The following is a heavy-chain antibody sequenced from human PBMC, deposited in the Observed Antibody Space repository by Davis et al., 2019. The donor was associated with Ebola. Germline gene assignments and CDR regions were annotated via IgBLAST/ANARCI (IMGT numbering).Heavy chain of an antibody. CDR1: GGTFSSYA. CDR2: IIPIFGTA. V-gene: IGHV1-69*13. Sequence: AASVKVSCKASGGTFSSYAISWVRQAPGQGLEWMGGIIPIFGTANYAQKFQGRVTITADESTSTAYMELSSLRSEDTAVYYCARDGEYCSGTSCYAYGMDVWGQGTTVTVSS. J-gene: IGHJ6*02. D-gene: IGHD2-2*01. CDR3: ARDGEYCSGTSCYAYGMDV.